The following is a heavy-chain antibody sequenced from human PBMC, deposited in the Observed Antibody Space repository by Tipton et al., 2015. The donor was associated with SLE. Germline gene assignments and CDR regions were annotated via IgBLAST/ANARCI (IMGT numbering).Heavy chain of an antibody. D-gene: IGHD6-19*01. Sequence: TLSLTCTVSGGSISSSNWWIWVRQSPGKGLEWLGETKADVGTKYNPSLMSRVTISVDTSKNQFSLKLSSVTAADTAVYYCAREKADSSGWTEYWGQGTLVTVSS. CDR3: AREKADSSGWTEY. J-gene: IGHJ4*02. V-gene: IGHV4-4*02. CDR1: GGSISSSNW. CDR2: TKADVGT.